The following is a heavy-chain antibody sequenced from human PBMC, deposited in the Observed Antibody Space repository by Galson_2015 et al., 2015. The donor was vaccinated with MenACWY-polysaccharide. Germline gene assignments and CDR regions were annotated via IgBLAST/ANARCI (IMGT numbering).Heavy chain of an antibody. CDR1: GYKFTSYD. Sequence: SVKVSCKASGYKFTSYDINWVRQATGQGLEWMGWMNPNSGNTGYAQKFQGRVTMTSNSAMTTAYMEQSSLRSEDTAVYYCARIIAHKYTFADSWGQGTLVTVAS. D-gene: IGHD2-21*01. J-gene: IGHJ4*02. CDR3: ARIIAHKYTFADS. CDR2: MNPNSGNT. V-gene: IGHV1-8*01.